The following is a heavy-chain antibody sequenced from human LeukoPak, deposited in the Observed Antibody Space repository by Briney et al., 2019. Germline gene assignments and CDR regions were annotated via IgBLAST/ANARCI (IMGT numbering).Heavy chain of an antibody. CDR1: GFSLSTSGMC. J-gene: IGHJ3*02. V-gene: IGHV2-70*11. CDR2: IAWDDDK. Sequence: SGPALVKSTQTLTLTCTFSGFSLSTSGMCVSWIRQPPGKALEWLARIAWDDDKYYTTSLKTRLTISKDTSKNQVVLTMTNMDPVDTATYYCARILTTVTHDAFDIWGQGTMVTVSS. CDR3: ARILTTVTHDAFDI. D-gene: IGHD4-17*01.